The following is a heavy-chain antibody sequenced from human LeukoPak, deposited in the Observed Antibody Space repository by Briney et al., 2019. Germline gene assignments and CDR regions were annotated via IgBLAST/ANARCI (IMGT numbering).Heavy chain of an antibody. D-gene: IGHD6-6*01. J-gene: IGHJ6*03. CDR2: IWYGGSNK. CDR3: AKDSMYSSSSDYYYYMDV. V-gene: IGHV3-30*02. CDR1: GFTFSSYG. Sequence: GGSLRLSCAASGFTFSSYGMHWVRQAPGKGLEWVAVIWYGGSNKYYADSVRGRFTISRDNSTNTLYLQMNSLRAEDTAVYYCAKDSMYSSSSDYYYYMDVWGKGTTVTVSS.